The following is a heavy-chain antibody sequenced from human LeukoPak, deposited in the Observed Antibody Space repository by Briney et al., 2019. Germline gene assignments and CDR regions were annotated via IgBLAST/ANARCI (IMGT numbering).Heavy chain of an antibody. Sequence: SETLSLTCAVYGGSFSGYYWSWLRQPPGKGLEGIGEINHSGSTNYNPSLKSRVTISVDTSKNQFSLKLSSVTAADTAVYYCARRAVTGTYFDLWGRGTLVTVSS. CDR3: ARRAVTGTYFDL. V-gene: IGHV4-34*01. CDR2: INHSGST. CDR1: GGSFSGYY. J-gene: IGHJ2*01. D-gene: IGHD1-1*01.